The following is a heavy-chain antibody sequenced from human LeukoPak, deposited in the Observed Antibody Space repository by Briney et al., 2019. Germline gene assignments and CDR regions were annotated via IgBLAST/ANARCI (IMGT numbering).Heavy chain of an antibody. D-gene: IGHD2-2*03. CDR1: GFTFTSYS. J-gene: IGHJ4*02. Sequence: GGSLRLSCEASGFTFTSYSLNWVRQAPGKGLEWLSYITSNSNRIYYADSVKGRFTISRDNAKNSVYLQMSSLRAEDTAVYYCARASWISTADAVCWGQGTQVTVSS. CDR3: ARASWISTADAVC. V-gene: IGHV3-48*04. CDR2: ITSNSNRI.